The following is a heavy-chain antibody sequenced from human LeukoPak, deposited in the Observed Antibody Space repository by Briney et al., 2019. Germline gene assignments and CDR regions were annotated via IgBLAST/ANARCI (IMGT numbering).Heavy chain of an antibody. CDR3: ARGGSPFY. CDR2: IKQDGSEK. D-gene: IGHD3-10*01. Sequence: GGSLRLSCAASGFTFSSDWMTWVRQAPGKGLEWVANIKQDGSEKYYVDSVKGRFTISRDNAKKPLYLQMNSLRAEDTAVYYCARGGSPFYWGQGSLVTVSS. CDR1: GFTFSSDW. V-gene: IGHV3-7*01. J-gene: IGHJ4*02.